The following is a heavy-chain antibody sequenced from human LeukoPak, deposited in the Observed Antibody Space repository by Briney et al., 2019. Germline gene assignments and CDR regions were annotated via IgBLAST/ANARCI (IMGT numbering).Heavy chain of an antibody. J-gene: IGHJ3*02. CDR1: GGSVSSDSYY. CDR2: IYYSGNT. V-gene: IGHV4-61*01. Sequence: SETLSLTCTVSGGSVSSDSYYWSWIRQPPGKGLECIGYIYYSGNTNYNPSLKSRATISIDTSKNQFSLKLSSVTAADTAVYYCARVYFRESRRIDIWGQGTMVTVSS. D-gene: IGHD3-22*01. CDR3: ARVYFRESRRIDI.